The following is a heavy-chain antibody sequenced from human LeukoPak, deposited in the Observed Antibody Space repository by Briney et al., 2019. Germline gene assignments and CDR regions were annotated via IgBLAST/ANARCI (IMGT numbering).Heavy chain of an antibody. CDR1: GFTLSSYA. V-gene: IGHV3-23*01. D-gene: IGHD3-3*01. J-gene: IGHJ4*02. Sequence: GGSLTLSCAASGFTLSSYAMSWVRQAPGKGLEWVSAISGSGGSTYYADSVKGRFTISRDNSKNTLYLQMNSLRAEDTAVYYCAKRSITIFGVVITDYWGQGTLVTVSS. CDR3: AKRSITIFGVVITDY. CDR2: ISGSGGST.